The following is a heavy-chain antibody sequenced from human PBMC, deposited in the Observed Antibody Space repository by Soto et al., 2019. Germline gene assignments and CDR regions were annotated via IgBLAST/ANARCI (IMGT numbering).Heavy chain of an antibody. J-gene: IGHJ4*02. CDR3: ARDKITGLFAY. Sequence: SETLSLTCAVYGGSFSGYYWTWIRQPPGTGLEWIGEINHSGSTNYNPSLKSRVTISVDTSKNQFSLKLTSVTAADTAVYYCARDKITGLFAYWGQGTLATVSS. CDR1: GGSFSGYY. V-gene: IGHV4-34*01. CDR2: INHSGST. D-gene: IGHD2-8*02.